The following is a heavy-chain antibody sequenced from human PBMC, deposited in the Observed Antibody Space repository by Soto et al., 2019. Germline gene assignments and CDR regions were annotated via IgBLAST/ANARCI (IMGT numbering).Heavy chain of an antibody. CDR1: GFTFSSYW. D-gene: IGHD3-10*01. V-gene: IGHV3-7*01. Sequence: PGGSLRLSCAASGFTFSSYWMSWVRQAPGKGLEWVANIKQDGSEKYYVDSVKGRFTISRDNAKNSLYLQMNSLRAEDTAVHYCARDRIAMVRGVNGAWFDPWGQGTLVTVSS. J-gene: IGHJ5*02. CDR3: ARDRIAMVRGVNGAWFDP. CDR2: IKQDGSEK.